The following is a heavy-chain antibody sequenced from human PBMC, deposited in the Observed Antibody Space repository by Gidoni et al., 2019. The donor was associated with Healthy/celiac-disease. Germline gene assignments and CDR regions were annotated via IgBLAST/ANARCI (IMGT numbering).Heavy chain of an antibody. Sequence: QVQLQQWGAGLLKPSETLSLTCAVYGGSFSGYYWSWIRQPPGKGLEWIGEINHSGSTNYNPSLKSRVTISVDTSKNQFSLKLSSVTAADTAVHYCARGLGSSSRGYWGQGTLVTVSS. J-gene: IGHJ4*02. V-gene: IGHV4-34*01. CDR1: GGSFSGYY. CDR3: ARGLGSSSRGY. CDR2: INHSGST. D-gene: IGHD6-6*01.